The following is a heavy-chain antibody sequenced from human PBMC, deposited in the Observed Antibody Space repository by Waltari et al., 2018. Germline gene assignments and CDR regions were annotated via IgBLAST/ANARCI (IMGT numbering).Heavy chain of an antibody. J-gene: IGHJ4*02. CDR3: ARTTIFGVVSPYYFDY. Sequence: QVQLQESGPGLVKPSETLSLTCTVSGGSISSYYWSWIGQPPGKGLEWIGYIYYSGSTNYNPSLKSRVTISVDTSKNQFSLKLSSVTAADTAVYYCARTTIFGVVSPYYFDYWGQGTLVTVSS. V-gene: IGHV4-59*01. D-gene: IGHD3-3*01. CDR1: GGSISSYY. CDR2: IYYSGST.